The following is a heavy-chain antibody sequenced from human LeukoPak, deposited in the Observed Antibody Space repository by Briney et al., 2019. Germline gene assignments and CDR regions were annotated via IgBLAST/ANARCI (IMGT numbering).Heavy chain of an antibody. D-gene: IGHD2-2*02. CDR2: INHSGST. CDR3: ASPSGYCSSTSCYTGD. CDR1: GGSFSGYY. V-gene: IGHV4-34*01. J-gene: IGHJ4*02. Sequence: SETLSLTCAVYGGSFSGYYWSWIRQPPGKGLERIGEINHSGSTNYNPSLKSRVTISVDTSKNQFSLKLSSVTAADTAVYYCASPSGYCSSTSCYTGDWGQGTLVTVSS.